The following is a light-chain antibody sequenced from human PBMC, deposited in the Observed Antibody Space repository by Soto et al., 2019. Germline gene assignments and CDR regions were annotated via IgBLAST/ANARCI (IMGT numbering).Light chain of an antibody. Sequence: DVQMTQSPSSLSASVGDRVTITCRASQDINSYLAWYQQKPGNAPKSLIYAASSLQTGVPSRFSGSESGTDFTLTISNLAPEDSATYYGQKYNIYPLTFGGGTKVEIK. CDR1: QDINSY. J-gene: IGKJ4*01. CDR3: QKYNIYPLT. CDR2: AAS. V-gene: IGKV1D-16*01.